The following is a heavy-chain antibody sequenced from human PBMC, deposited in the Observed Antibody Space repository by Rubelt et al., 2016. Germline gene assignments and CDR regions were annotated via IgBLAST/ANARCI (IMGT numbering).Heavy chain of an antibody. D-gene: IGHD1-1*01. V-gene: IGHV3-74*02. CDR2: VNSDGSST. CDR1: GFTFSSYW. J-gene: IGHJ3*02. Sequence: VQLVESGGGVVQPGRSLRLSCAASGFTFSSYWMHWVRQAPGKGLVWVSRVNSDGSSTNYADSVRGRFTISRDNAKNTLYLQMNSLRPEDTVVYYCAGRLATTGVFDMGGQGTMVTVSS. CDR3: AGRLATTGVFDM.